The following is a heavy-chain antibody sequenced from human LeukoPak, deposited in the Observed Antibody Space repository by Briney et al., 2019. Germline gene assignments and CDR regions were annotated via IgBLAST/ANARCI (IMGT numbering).Heavy chain of an antibody. CDR1: GYTFTSYG. V-gene: IGHV1-18*01. J-gene: IGHJ4*01. D-gene: IGHD1-1*01. CDR2: ITVYNGNR. Sequence: ASVKVSCKASGYTFTSYGISWVRQAPAQGLEWMGWITVYNGNRLYAQRFQGRITLTTDTSTSTSYMELRSLEYDDTAIYYCARDNDKVVDHWGQGTLVTVSS. CDR3: ARDNDKVVDH.